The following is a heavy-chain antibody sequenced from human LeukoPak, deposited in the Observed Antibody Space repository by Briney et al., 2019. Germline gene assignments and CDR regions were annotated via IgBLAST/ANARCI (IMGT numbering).Heavy chain of an antibody. CDR3: ARGVFATRDIYYYYYGMDV. CDR2: MNPNSGNT. CDR1: GYTFTSYD. V-gene: IGHV1-8*01. D-gene: IGHD2-15*01. Sequence: GASVKVSCKASGYTFTSYDINWVRQATGQGLEWMGWMNPNSGNTGYAQKLQGRVTMTRNTSISTAYMELSSLRSEDTAVYYCARGVFATRDIYYYYYGMDVWGQGTTVTVSS. J-gene: IGHJ6*02.